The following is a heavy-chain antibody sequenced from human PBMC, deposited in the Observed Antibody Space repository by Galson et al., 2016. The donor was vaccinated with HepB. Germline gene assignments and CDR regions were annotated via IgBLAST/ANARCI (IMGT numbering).Heavy chain of an antibody. J-gene: IGHJ6*02. D-gene: IGHD5-24*01. V-gene: IGHV3-53*01. CDR2: IYRGGDT. CDR3: ARDKRERWLQSQTLYGMDV. CDR1: GFTVSSEH. Sequence: SLRLSCAASGFTVSSEHMTWVRQTPGKGLEWVSVIYRGGDTYYADSVKGRFTISRDNAKNTVYLQMNSLGDEDTAVYYCARDKRERWLQSQTLYGMDVWGQGTSVIVSS.